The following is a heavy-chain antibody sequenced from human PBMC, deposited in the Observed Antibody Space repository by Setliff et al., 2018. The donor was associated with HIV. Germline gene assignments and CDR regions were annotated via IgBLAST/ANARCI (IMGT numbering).Heavy chain of an antibody. Sequence: SETLSLTCKVSGDSIDSSYYNWAWIRQPPGRGLEWIGTVFNSGSTYYTPSLRGRVTISVDTSKNQFSLRLSSVTAADTGVYYCARHRDPPGSRWIYYYYYMDLWGEGTTVTVSS. CDR2: VFNSGST. CDR1: GDSIDSSYYN. D-gene: IGHD6-13*01. CDR3: ARHRDPPGSRWIYYYYYMDL. J-gene: IGHJ6*03. V-gene: IGHV4-39*01.